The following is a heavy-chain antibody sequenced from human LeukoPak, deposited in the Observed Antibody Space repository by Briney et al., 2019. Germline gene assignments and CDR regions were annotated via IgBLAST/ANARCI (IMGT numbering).Heavy chain of an antibody. CDR3: ARGKVVVPAATNWFDP. V-gene: IGHV4-34*01. J-gene: IGHJ5*02. Sequence: SETLSLTCAVYGGSFSGYYWSWIRQPPGKGLGWIGEINHSGSTNYNPSLKSRVTISVDTSKNQFSLKLSSVTAADTAVYYCARGKVVVPAATNWFDPWGQGTLVTVSS. CDR2: INHSGST. CDR1: GGSFSGYY. D-gene: IGHD2-2*01.